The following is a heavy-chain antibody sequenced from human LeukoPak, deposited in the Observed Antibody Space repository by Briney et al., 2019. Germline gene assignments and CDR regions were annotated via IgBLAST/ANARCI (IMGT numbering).Heavy chain of an antibody. J-gene: IGHJ4*02. V-gene: IGHV1-18*01. CDR2: ISAYNGDT. Sequence: ASVKVSCKASGFTFSNYGISWVRQAPGQGLEWMGWISAYNGDTNYAQKLQDRVTMTTDTSTSTAYMELRSLRSDDTAMYYCARDEGVGERGAYWGQGTLVTVSS. CDR3: ARDEGVGERGAY. CDR1: GFTFSNYG. D-gene: IGHD3-16*01.